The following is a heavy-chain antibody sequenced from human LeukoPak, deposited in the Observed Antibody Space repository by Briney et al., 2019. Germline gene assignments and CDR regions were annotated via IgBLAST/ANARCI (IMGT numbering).Heavy chain of an antibody. V-gene: IGHV1-69*05. CDR2: IIPIFGTA. J-gene: IGHJ3*02. CDR1: GGTFSSYA. CDR3: AGNYGDDSRPFDI. Sequence: SVKVSCKASGGTFSSYAISWVRQAPGQGLEWMGGIIPIFGTANYAQKFQGRVTITTDESTSTAYMELSSLRSEDTAVYYCAGNYGDDSRPFDIWGQGTMVTVSS. D-gene: IGHD4-17*01.